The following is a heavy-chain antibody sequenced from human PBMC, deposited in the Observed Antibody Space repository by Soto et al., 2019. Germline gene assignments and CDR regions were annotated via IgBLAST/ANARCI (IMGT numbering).Heavy chain of an antibody. CDR2: ISGSGGST. J-gene: IGHJ4*02. D-gene: IGHD1-26*01. CDR3: ANSLSRIVEYFDY. CDR1: GVNFGSYA. Sequence: GGSQSLSWAAAGVNFGSYAMSRVRQAPGKGLEWVSAISGSGGSTYYADSVKGRFTISRDNSKNTLYLQMNSLRAEDTAVYYCANSLSRIVEYFDYWGQGPLVTVSS. V-gene: IGHV3-23*01.